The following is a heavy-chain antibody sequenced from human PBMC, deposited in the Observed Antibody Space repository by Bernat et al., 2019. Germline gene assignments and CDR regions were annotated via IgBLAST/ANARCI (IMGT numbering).Heavy chain of an antibody. CDR1: GYTFTSYG. CDR2: ISAYNGNT. D-gene: IGHD3-9*01. CDR3: AREVFYYDILTGYYTTYYYGMDV. Sequence: QVQLVQSGAEVKKPGASVKVSCKASGYTFTSYGISWVRQAPGQGLEWMGWISAYNGNTNYAQKLQGRVTMTTDTSTSTAYMELRSLRSDATAVYYCAREVFYYDILTGYYTTYYYGMDVWGQGTTVTVSS. V-gene: IGHV1-18*01. J-gene: IGHJ6*02.